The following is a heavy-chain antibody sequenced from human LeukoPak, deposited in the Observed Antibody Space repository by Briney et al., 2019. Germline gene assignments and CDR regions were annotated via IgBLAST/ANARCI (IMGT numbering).Heavy chain of an antibody. CDR3: ATGDYGGIYFDF. CDR1: GYSLSELS. J-gene: IGHJ4*02. D-gene: IGHD4-23*01. CDR2: FTPEHGET. Sequence: GASVKVSCKVSGYSLSELSVHWVRQAPGVGPEWMGGFTPEHGETTYAQNFHGGVTMTEDTSTGTAYMELSSLRSDDTAMYYCATGDYGGIYFDFWGRGTLVTVSP. V-gene: IGHV1-24*01.